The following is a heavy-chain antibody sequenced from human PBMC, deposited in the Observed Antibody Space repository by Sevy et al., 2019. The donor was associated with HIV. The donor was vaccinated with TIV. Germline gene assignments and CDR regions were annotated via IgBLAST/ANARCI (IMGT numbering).Heavy chain of an antibody. CDR2: ISYDGTTK. V-gene: IGHV3-30-3*01. D-gene: IGHD4-17*01. CDR3: ARDFYEFGDPRGFDF. Sequence: GGSLRLSCAASGFTFSYYAFHWVRQAPGKGLEWVELISYDGTTKHYADSVRGRFTISRDNSRNTLSLQMDSLRPEDTAVYYCARDFYEFGDPRGFDFWGQGTLVTVSS. CDR1: GFTFSYYA. J-gene: IGHJ4*02.